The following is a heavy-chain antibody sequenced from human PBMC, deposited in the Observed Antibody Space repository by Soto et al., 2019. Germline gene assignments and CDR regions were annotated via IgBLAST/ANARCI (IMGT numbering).Heavy chain of an antibody. Sequence: GGSLRLSCAASGFTFSSYGMHWVRQAPGKGLEWVAVIWYDGSNKYYADSVKGRFTISRDNSKNTLYLQLTSVAVEDTAVYYCATSYGSAWYTYWGQGTQVTVSA. CDR1: GFTFSSYG. D-gene: IGHD2-15*01. CDR3: ATSYGSAWYTY. V-gene: IGHV3-30*02. CDR2: IWYDGSNK. J-gene: IGHJ4*02.